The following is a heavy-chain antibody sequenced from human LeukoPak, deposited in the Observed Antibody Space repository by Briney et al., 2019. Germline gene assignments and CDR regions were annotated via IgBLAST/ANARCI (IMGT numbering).Heavy chain of an antibody. CDR3: AKDQGATTCY. CDR1: GFTFSSYS. V-gene: IGHV3-21*04. D-gene: IGHD1-26*01. Sequence: GGSLRLSCAASGFTFSSYSMNWVRQAPGKGLEWVSSISSSSSYIYYADSVKGRFTISRDNAKNSLYLQMNSLRAEDTAVYYCAKDQGATTCYWGQGTLVTVSS. CDR2: ISSSSSYI. J-gene: IGHJ4*02.